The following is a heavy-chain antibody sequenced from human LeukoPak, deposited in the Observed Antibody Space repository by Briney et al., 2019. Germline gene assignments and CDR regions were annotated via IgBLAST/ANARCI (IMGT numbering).Heavy chain of an antibody. Sequence: GGSLRLSCAASGFTFSSYWMSWVRQAPGKGLEWVANIKQDGSEKYYVDSVKGRFTISRDNAKNSLYLQMNSLRAEDTAVYYCARGHYSNFNEYYFDYWGQGTLVTVSS. CDR2: IKQDGSEK. J-gene: IGHJ4*02. CDR1: GFTFSSYW. V-gene: IGHV3-7*01. D-gene: IGHD4-11*01. CDR3: ARGHYSNFNEYYFDY.